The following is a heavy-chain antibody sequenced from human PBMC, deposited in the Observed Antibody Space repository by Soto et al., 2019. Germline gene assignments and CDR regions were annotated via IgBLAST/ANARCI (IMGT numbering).Heavy chain of an antibody. D-gene: IGHD3-3*01. CDR3: AKDLRPPEFWSGEGYYYYYGRDV. V-gene: IGHV3-23*01. CDR2: ISVSGGST. Sequence: GGSLRLSCAASGFTFSSYAMSWVRQAPGKGLEWVSAISVSGGSTYYADSVKGRFTISRDNSKNTLYLQMNSLRAEDTAVYYCAKDLRPPEFWSGEGYYYYYGRDVWGQGTTVTVSS. CDR1: GFTFSSYA. J-gene: IGHJ6*02.